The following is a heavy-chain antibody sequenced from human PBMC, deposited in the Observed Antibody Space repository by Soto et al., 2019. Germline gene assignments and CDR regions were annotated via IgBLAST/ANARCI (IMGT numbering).Heavy chain of an antibody. Sequence: QVQLQESGPGLVKPSQTLSLTCTVSGGSISSGGYYWSWIRQHPGKGLEWIGYIYYSGSTYYNPSLKSRVTISVDTSKNQFSLKLSSVTAADTAVYYCARARVTYDFWSGYYPTTAHFDYWGQGTLVTVSS. J-gene: IGHJ4*02. CDR3: ARARVTYDFWSGYYPTTAHFDY. D-gene: IGHD3-3*01. CDR2: IYYSGST. CDR1: GGSISSGGYY. V-gene: IGHV4-31*03.